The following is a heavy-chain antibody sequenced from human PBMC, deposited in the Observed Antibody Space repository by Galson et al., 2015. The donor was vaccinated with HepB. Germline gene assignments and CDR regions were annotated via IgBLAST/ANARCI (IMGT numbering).Heavy chain of an antibody. J-gene: IGHJ5*02. CDR3: ARDIAALTDEGWFDP. CDR1: GDSISSGDYY. V-gene: IGHV4-30-4*01. CDR2: IYYSGST. D-gene: IGHD6-13*01. Sequence: LSLTCTVSGDSISSGDYYWSWIRQPPGKGLEWIGYIYYSGSTYYNPSLKSRVTISVDTSKNQFSLKLSSVTAADTAVYYCARDIAALTDEGWFDPWGQGTLVTVSS.